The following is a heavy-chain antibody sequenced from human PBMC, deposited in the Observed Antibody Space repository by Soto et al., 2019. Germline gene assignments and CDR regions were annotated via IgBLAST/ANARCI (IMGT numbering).Heavy chain of an antibody. J-gene: IGHJ3*02. CDR1: GGSVSSGSYY. CDR3: ARVVYCSSTSCHPDDAFDI. V-gene: IGHV4-61*01. CDR2: IYYSGST. Sequence: SETLSLTCTVSGGSVSSGSYYWSWIRQPPGRGLEWIGYIYYSGSTNYNPSLKSRVTISVDTSKNQFSLKLSSVTAADTAVYYCARVVYCSSTSCHPDDAFDIWGQGTMVTVSS. D-gene: IGHD2-2*01.